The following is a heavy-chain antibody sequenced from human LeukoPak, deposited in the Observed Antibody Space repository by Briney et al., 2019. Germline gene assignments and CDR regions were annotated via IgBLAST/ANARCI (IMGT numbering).Heavy chain of an antibody. Sequence: KPSETLSLTCAVYGGPFSAYYWSWIRQPPGKGLEWIGEINHSGSTNYNPSLKSRVTISVDTSKNQFSLKLSSVTAADTAVYYCASILWFGELHFDYWSQGTLVTVSS. CDR1: GGPFSAYY. J-gene: IGHJ4*02. CDR3: ASILWFGELHFDY. CDR2: INHSGST. D-gene: IGHD3-10*01. V-gene: IGHV4-34*01.